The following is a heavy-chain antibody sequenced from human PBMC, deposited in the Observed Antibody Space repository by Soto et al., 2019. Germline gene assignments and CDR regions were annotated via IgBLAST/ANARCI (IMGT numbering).Heavy chain of an antibody. Sequence: SETLSLTCTVSGGSISSYYWSWIRQPPGKGLEWIGYIYYSGSTNYNPSLKSRVTISVDTSKNQFSLKLSSVTAADTAVYYCARDGGYSYGYGTLYYYGMDVWGQGTRVTVSS. J-gene: IGHJ6*02. CDR1: GGSISSYY. CDR2: IYYSGST. V-gene: IGHV4-59*01. D-gene: IGHD5-18*01. CDR3: ARDGGYSYGYGTLYYYGMDV.